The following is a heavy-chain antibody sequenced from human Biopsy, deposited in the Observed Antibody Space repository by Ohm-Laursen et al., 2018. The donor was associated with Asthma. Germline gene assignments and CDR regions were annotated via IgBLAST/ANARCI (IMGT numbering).Heavy chain of an antibody. D-gene: IGHD4-17*01. J-gene: IGHJ6*02. CDR1: GAYIGSYDHH. Sequence: SDTLSLTCTVGGAYIGSYDHHWAWIRQPPGKGLEWIGSGFYSGTTHYSPSLARRVPISVDTSRNQFSMTLRSVTAADSAVYFCARVASYGDIYFAIDVWGPGTTVSV. V-gene: IGHV4-30-4*02. CDR3: ARVASYGDIYFAIDV. CDR2: GFYSGTT.